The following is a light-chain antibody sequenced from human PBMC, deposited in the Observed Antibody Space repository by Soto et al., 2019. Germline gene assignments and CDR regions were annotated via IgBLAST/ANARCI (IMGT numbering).Light chain of an antibody. CDR3: QHYNGYRWT. CDR2: KAS. V-gene: IGKV1-5*03. J-gene: IGKJ1*01. CDR1: QSVSNW. Sequence: DIQMTQSPSTLSASVGDRVTITCRASQSVSNWLAWYQQKPGKAPKILIYKASSLESGVPSRFRGSGSRTEFTLTISSLRHDDFATYYCQHYNGYRWTFGQGTKVDIK.